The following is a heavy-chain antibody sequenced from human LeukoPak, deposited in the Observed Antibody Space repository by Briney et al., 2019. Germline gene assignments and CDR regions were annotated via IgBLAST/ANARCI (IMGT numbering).Heavy chain of an antibody. Sequence: SETLSLTCTVSGVSISSYYWSWIRQPPGKGLEWIGYIYYSGSTNYNPSLKSRVTISVDTSKNQFSLKLSSVTAADTAVYYCARTYYDFWSGYSYYFDYWGQGTLVTVSS. J-gene: IGHJ4*02. CDR2: IYYSGST. CDR1: GVSISSYY. CDR3: ARTYYDFWSGYSYYFDY. V-gene: IGHV4-59*01. D-gene: IGHD3-3*01.